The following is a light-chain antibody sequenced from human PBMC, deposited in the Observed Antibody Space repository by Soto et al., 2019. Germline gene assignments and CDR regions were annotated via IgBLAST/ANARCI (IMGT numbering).Light chain of an antibody. CDR1: QSISTD. CDR2: AAS. V-gene: IGKV1-39*01. CDR3: HQGDRHPQT. Sequence: DIQMTQSPSSLAASVGDRVTITCRASQSISTDLNWYMQKPGEAPQLLIFAASGLHSGVPSRFSGSGSGTDFPLTISSLQSEDFATYYCHQGDRHPQTFGQGNKV. J-gene: IGKJ1*01.